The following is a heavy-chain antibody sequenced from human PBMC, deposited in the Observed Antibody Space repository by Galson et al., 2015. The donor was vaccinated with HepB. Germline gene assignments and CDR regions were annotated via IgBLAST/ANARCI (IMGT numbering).Heavy chain of an antibody. CDR2: ILHDAHNR. V-gene: IGHV3-30*04. CDR3: ARRAGASGGFSFDY. J-gene: IGHJ4*02. Sequence: SLRLSCAASGFPFSNYAMHWVRQTPGKGLEWMTVILHDAHNRYYADSVEGRFTVSRDSSKNTVYLQMNSLRPGDTAMYYCARRAGASGGFSFDYWGQGSLVTVSS. D-gene: IGHD3-10*01. CDR1: GFPFSNYA.